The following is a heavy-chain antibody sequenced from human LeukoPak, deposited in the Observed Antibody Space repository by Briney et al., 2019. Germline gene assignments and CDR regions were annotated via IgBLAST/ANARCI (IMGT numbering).Heavy chain of an antibody. CDR2: IYYSGST. V-gene: IGHV4-31*03. Sequence: SETLSLTCTVSGGSISSGGYYWSWIRQHPGKGLEWIGYIYYSGSTYYNPSLKSRVTISVDTSKNQFSLKLSSVTAADTAVYYCAKDARSLADFDYWGQGTLVTVSS. CDR3: AKDARSLADFDY. D-gene: IGHD1-1*01. J-gene: IGHJ4*02. CDR1: GGSISSGGYY.